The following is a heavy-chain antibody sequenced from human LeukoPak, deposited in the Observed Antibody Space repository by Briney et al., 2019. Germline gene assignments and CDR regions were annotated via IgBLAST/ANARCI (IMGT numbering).Heavy chain of an antibody. CDR2: IYYSGST. V-gene: IGHV4-61*01. Sequence: SETLSLTCTVSGGSVSSGSNNWSWIRQPPGKGLEWIGYIYYSGSTNYNPSLKSRVTISLDTSKNQFSLKLSSVTAADTAVYYCARLKYDYQGFDPWGQGILVTVSS. CDR3: ARLKYDYQGFDP. J-gene: IGHJ5*02. D-gene: IGHD4-11*01. CDR1: GGSVSSGSNN.